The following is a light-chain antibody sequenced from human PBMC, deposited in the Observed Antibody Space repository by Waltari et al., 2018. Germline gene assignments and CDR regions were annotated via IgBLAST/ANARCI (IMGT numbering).Light chain of an antibody. CDR1: QSVRSY. V-gene: IGKV3-11*01. Sequence: EILLTQSPVTLSVSPGERVTLSCKASQSVRSYLAWYQQKPGQAPRLLIYDASNRASGIPARFSGSGSGTDFTLTFSNVEPEDFAVYYCQQRHDWPLNFGGGTKLEIK. CDR2: DAS. CDR3: QQRHDWPLN. J-gene: IGKJ4*01.